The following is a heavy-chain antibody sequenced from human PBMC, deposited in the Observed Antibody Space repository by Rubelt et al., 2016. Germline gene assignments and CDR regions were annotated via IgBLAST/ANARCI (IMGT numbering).Heavy chain of an antibody. D-gene: IGHD3-16*02. CDR3: GRVMITFGGVIEGGWFDP. J-gene: IGHJ5*02. CDR2: ISAYTGNT. CDR1: GYTFTSYG. V-gene: IGHV1-18*01. Sequence: QVQLVQSGAEVKKPGASVKVSCKASGYTFTSYGISWVRQAPGQGLEWMGWISAYTGNTHYAQKLQGVSTMTKDTSKRMAYMERRGLRSDDTAVYYGGRVMITFGGVIEGGWFDPWGQGTLVTVAS.